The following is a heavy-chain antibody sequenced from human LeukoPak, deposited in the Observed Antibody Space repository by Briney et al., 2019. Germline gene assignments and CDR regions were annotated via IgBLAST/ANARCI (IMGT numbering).Heavy chain of an antibody. J-gene: IGHJ1*01. CDR2: INPSGGRT. D-gene: IGHD3-22*01. V-gene: IGHV1-46*01. CDR3: ARAPYESSGYTSFQH. Sequence: ASVKVSCKASGYTFTSYSMHWVRQAPGQGLEWMGIINPSGGRTSYAQKFQGRVTMTRDTSTSTVYMELSSLRSEDTAVYYCARAPYESSGYTSFQHWGQGTLVTVSS. CDR1: GYTFTSYS.